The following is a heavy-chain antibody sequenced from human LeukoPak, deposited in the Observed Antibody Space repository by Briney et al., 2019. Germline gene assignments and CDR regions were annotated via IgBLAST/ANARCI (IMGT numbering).Heavy chain of an antibody. J-gene: IGHJ5*02. CDR1: GYTFTSYY. Sequence: ASVKVSCKASGYTFTSYYMHWVRQAPGQGLEWMGIINPSGGSTSYAQKFQGRVTMTRDTSTSTVYMELSSLRSEDTAVYYCARDRKNLGYCSSTSCYYHFGGRYNWFDPWGQGTLVTVSS. D-gene: IGHD2-2*01. V-gene: IGHV1-46*01. CDR3: ARDRKNLGYCSSTSCYYHFGGRYNWFDP. CDR2: INPSGGST.